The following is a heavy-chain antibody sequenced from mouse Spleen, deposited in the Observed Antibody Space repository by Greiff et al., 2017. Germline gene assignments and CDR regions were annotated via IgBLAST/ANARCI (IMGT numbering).Heavy chain of an antibody. D-gene: IGHD2-1*01. J-gene: IGHJ2*01. CDR1: GFTFSSYA. Sequence: EVHLVESWGGLVKPGGSLKLSCAASGFTFSSYAMSWVRQTPEKRLEWVATISDGGSYTYYPDNVKGRFTISRDNAKNNLYLQMSHLKSEDTAMYYCARETYGNYYFDYWGQGTTLTVSS. V-gene: IGHV5-4*01. CDR2: ISDGGSYT. CDR3: ARETYGNYYFDY.